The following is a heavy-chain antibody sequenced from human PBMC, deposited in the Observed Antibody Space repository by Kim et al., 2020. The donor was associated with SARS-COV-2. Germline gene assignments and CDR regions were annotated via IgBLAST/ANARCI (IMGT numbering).Heavy chain of an antibody. V-gene: IGHV4-31*03. CDR1: GGSISSGGYY. D-gene: IGHD2-2*01. J-gene: IGHJ5*02. Sequence: SETLSLTCTVSGGSISSGGYYWSWIRQHPGKGLEWIGYIYYSGSTYYNPSLKSRVTISVDTSKNQFSLKLSSVTAADTAVYYCARYLHVRVPAASDNWFDPWGQGTLVTVSS. CDR3: ARYLHVRVPAASDNWFDP. CDR2: IYYSGST.